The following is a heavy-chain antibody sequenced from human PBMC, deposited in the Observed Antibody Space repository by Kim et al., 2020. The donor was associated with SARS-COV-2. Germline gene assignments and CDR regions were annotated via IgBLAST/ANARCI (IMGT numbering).Heavy chain of an antibody. CDR3: ARTSINRGGKLLWFGELGY. CDR1: GFTFSSYA. Sequence: GGSLRLSCAASGFTFSSYAMSWVRQAPGKGLEWFSAISGSGGSTYYADSVKGRFTISRDNSKNTLYLQMNSLRAEDTAVYYCARTSINRGGKLLWFGELGYWGQGTLVTVSS. CDR2: ISGSGGST. V-gene: IGHV3-23*01. D-gene: IGHD3-10*01. J-gene: IGHJ4*02.